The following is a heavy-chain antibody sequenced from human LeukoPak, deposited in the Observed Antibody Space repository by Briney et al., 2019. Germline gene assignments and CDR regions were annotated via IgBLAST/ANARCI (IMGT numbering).Heavy chain of an antibody. D-gene: IGHD5-12*01. CDR2: IRSKTNRYAT. Sequence: HAGGSLRLSCAASGFTFTGSAIHWVRQASGKGLEWVGRIRSKTNRYATAYDASVKGRFTISRDDSKNTAYLQMNSLKTEDTAVYFCTRLYENGFDYWGQGTLVTVSS. CDR3: TRLYENGFDY. J-gene: IGHJ4*02. V-gene: IGHV3-73*01. CDR1: GFTFTGSA.